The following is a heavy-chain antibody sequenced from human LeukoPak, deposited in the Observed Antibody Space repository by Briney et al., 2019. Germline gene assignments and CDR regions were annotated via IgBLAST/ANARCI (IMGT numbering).Heavy chain of an antibody. J-gene: IGHJ4*02. D-gene: IGHD4-17*01. CDR3: AKRPSDYGDYVSYFDY. CDR2: ISDDGRSK. CDR1: GYSFISYG. Sequence: GGSLRLSCAASGYSFISYGMHWVRQAPGKGLEWVGVISDDGRSKDYADSVKGRFTISRDNSKDTLYLQMNSLRAEDTAVYYCAKRPSDYGDYVSYFDYWGRGTLVTVSS. V-gene: IGHV3-30*18.